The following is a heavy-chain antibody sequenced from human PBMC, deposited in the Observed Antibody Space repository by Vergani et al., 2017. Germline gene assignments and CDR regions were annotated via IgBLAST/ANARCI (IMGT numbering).Heavy chain of an antibody. Sequence: EVQLVESGGGIVKPGGSLRLSCVASGFSFRNAWMNWVRRTPGKGLEWVGRIKSTFDRGTTDYAAAVKGRFTISRDDSKNTPFLQMNGLKTEDIGVYYCTTDPRYCGDGSCXWLRDHHYYGMDVWGQGTTVTVSS. CDR3: TTDPRYCGDGSCXWLRDHHYYGMDV. V-gene: IGHV3-15*07. J-gene: IGHJ6*02. CDR1: GFSFRNAW. CDR2: IKSTFDRGTT. D-gene: IGHD2-21*01.